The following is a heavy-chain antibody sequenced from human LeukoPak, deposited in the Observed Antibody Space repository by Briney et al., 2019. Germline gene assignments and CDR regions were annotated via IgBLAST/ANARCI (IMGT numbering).Heavy chain of an antibody. CDR2: ISAYNGNT. V-gene: IGHV1-18*01. CDR1: GYTFTSYG. D-gene: IGHD3-3*01. CDR3: ARAYDFWSGYYNFDY. J-gene: IGHJ4*02. Sequence: ASVKVSCKTSGYTFTSYGISWVRQAPGQGLEWMGWISAYNGNTNYAQKLQGRVTMTTDTSTSTAYMELRSLRSDDTAVYYCARAYDFWSGYYNFDYWGQGTLVTVS.